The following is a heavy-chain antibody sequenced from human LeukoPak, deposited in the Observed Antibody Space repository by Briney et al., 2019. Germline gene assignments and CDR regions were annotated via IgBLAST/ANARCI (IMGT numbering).Heavy chain of an antibody. CDR2: INHRGST. J-gene: IGHJ4*02. CDR3: ARQTGSGLFILP. V-gene: IGHV4-34*01. Sequence: SETLPLTCAVYGGSFSGYYWSWIRQPPGKGLEWIGEINHRGSTNYNPSLKSRVTISLDTSKNQFSLKLSSVTAADTAVYYCARQTGSGLFILPGGQGTLVTVSS. CDR1: GGSFSGYY. D-gene: IGHD3/OR15-3a*01.